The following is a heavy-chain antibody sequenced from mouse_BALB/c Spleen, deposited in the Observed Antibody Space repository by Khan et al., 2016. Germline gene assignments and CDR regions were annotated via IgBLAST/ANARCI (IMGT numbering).Heavy chain of an antibody. D-gene: IGHD1-2*01. J-gene: IGHJ4*01. CDR1: GYTFTDYY. CDR3: ARSYYGYCAMDY. Sequence: QVRLQQSGTELPRPGASVKLSCKASGYTFTDYYLHWVMQRTGQGLEWIGEIFPGSGSTYYNEKFKGKASLTADTSSSTAYMQLSSLTSEDSAVYFCARSYYGYCAMDYWGHGASVTVSS. V-gene: IGHV1-77*01. CDR2: IFPGSGST.